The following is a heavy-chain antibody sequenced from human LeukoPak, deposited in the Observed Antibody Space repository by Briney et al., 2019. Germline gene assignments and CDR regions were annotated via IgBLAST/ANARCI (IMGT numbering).Heavy chain of an antibody. Sequence: GGSLRLSCAASGFIFSRYDMHWVRQGTGKGLEWVSAIGTAGDTYYPGSVKGRFTISRENAKNSLYLQMNSLRAEDTAVYYCASLLEDSSSWYLGYWGQGTLVTVSS. CDR1: GFIFSRYD. CDR2: IGTAGDT. D-gene: IGHD6-13*01. V-gene: IGHV3-13*01. J-gene: IGHJ4*02. CDR3: ASLLEDSSSWYLGY.